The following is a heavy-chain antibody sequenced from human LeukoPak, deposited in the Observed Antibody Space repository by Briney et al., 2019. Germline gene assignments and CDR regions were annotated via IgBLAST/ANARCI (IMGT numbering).Heavy chain of an antibody. J-gene: IGHJ6*03. CDR2: ISYDGSNK. Sequence: PGGSLRLSCAASGFTFSSYAMHWVRQAPGKGLEWVAVISYDGSNKYYADSVKGRFTISRDNSKNTLYLQMNSLRAEDTAVYYCAKASGDYANYMDVWGKGTTVTVSS. D-gene: IGHD4-17*01. CDR3: AKASGDYANYMDV. CDR1: GFTFSSYA. V-gene: IGHV3-30*04.